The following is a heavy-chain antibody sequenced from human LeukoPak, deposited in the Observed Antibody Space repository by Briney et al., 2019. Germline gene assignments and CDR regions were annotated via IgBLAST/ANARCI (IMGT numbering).Heavy chain of an antibody. V-gene: IGHV1-2*02. J-gene: IGHJ3*02. CDR3: ARDEVTSVAFDI. Sequence: ASVKVSCKASGYTFTSYDINWVRQAPGQGLEWMGWINPNSGGTNYAQKFQGRVTMTRDTSISTAYMELSRLRSGDTAVYYCARDEVTSVAFDIWGQGTMVTVSS. D-gene: IGHD2-2*01. CDR1: GYTFTSYD. CDR2: INPNSGGT.